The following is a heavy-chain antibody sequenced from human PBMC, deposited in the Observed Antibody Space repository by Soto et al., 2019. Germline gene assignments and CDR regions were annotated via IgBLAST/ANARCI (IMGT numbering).Heavy chain of an antibody. CDR2: ISGRNGNT. CDR3: AREWGCSGGSCYATYYYYGMDV. V-gene: IGHV1-18*04. J-gene: IGHJ6*02. D-gene: IGHD2-15*01. CDR1: GYIFPNYG. Sequence: ASVKVSCKASGYIFPNYGISWVRQAPGQGLEWLGWISGRNGNTHYAQELQDRVTMTTETSTRTVYMELRSLRSDDTGVYYCAREWGCSGGSCYATYYYYGMDVWGQGTTVTVSS.